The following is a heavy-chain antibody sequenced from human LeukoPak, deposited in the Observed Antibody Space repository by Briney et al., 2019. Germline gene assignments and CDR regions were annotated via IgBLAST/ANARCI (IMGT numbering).Heavy chain of an antibody. CDR2: INSNGGAT. CDR3: TRSSNTGVTPFDP. J-gene: IGHJ5*02. CDR1: GFTFPSHP. D-gene: IGHD7-27*01. V-gene: IGHV3-23*01. Sequence: GGSLRLSCAAYGFTFPSHPMTWVRQAPGRGLEWVSSINSNGGATYYADSVKGRFTISRDNSKNTLYLQMNSLRVEDTAVYYCTRSSNTGVTPFDPWGQGTLVTVSS.